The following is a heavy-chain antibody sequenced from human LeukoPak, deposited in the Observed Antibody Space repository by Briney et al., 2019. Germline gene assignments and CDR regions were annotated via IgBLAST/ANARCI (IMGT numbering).Heavy chain of an antibody. Sequence: SQTLSLTCAISGDSVSSNSAAWNWIRQSPSRGLEWLGRTYYRSKWYTDYAVSVKSRMTINSDTSKNQFSLQLNSVTPEGTAVYYCSRVHSSGTKFDYWGQGTLVTVSS. CDR3: SRVHSSGTKFDY. CDR1: GDSVSSNSAA. CDR2: TYYRSKWYT. D-gene: IGHD1-14*01. V-gene: IGHV6-1*01. J-gene: IGHJ4*02.